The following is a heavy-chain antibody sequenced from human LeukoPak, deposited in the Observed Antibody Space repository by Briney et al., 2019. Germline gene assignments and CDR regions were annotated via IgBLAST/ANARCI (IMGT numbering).Heavy chain of an antibody. CDR2: INPKTGDT. CDR1: GYTFTGQY. V-gene: IGHV1-2*02. Sequence: GASVKVSCKASGYTFTGQYLYWARQTPGQGLEWMGWINPKTGDTDSAQNFQGRVTMTRDTSITTVYMELSSLTSDDTAVSYCARGCYGMDVWGQGTTVTVSS. J-gene: IGHJ6*02. CDR3: ARGCYGMDV.